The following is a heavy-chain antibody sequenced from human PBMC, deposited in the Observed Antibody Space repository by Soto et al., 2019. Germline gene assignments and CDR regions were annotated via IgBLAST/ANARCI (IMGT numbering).Heavy chain of an antibody. CDR1: GGSITRYY. D-gene: IGHD3-16*01. Sequence: QVQLQESGPGLVKPSETLSLTCTVSGGSITRYYWSWIRQPPGKGLEWVGYIYYSGSTNYNPSPKRRVTIPVDTSKDQFSLKLSSVTAANTAVYYCASLYGMDAFASWGQGVMVTASS. CDR3: ASLYGMDAFAS. CDR2: IYYSGST. J-gene: IGHJ3*02. V-gene: IGHV4-59*08.